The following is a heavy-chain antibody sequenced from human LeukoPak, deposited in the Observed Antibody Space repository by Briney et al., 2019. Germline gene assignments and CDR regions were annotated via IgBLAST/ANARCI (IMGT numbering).Heavy chain of an antibody. CDR2: ISGSGGST. D-gene: IGHD3-3*01. CDR1: GFTFSSYA. V-gene: IGHV3-23*01. CDR3: AKLVPSDDFWSGYLGWFDP. J-gene: IGHJ5*02. Sequence: GGSLRLSCAASGFTFSSYAMSWVRQAPGKGLEWVSAISGSGGSTYYADSVKGRFTISRDNSKNTLYLQMNSLRAEDTAVYYCAKLVPSDDFWSGYLGWFDPWGQGALVTVSS.